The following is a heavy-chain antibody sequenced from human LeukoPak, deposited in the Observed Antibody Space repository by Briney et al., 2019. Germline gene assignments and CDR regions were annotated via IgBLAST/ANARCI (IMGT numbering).Heavy chain of an antibody. Sequence: QPGRSLRLSCAASGFTFSRYWMRWARHPPGEGLVWVSHINSDGSSTSYADSVKGRFTISRDNAKNTLYLQMNSLRAEDTAVYYCASETYYYGSGSYYKGQIWGQGTLVTVSS. CDR2: INSDGSST. CDR1: GFTFSRYW. V-gene: IGHV3-74*01. J-gene: IGHJ4*02. CDR3: ASETYYYGSGSYYKGQI. D-gene: IGHD3-10*01.